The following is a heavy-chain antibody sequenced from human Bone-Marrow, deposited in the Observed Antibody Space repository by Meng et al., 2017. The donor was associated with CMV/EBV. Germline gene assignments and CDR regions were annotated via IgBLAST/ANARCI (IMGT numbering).Heavy chain of an antibody. CDR3: ARDVTSLEWLSLYFNY. CDR1: FTFSTYS. D-gene: IGHD3-3*01. J-gene: IGHJ4*02. CDR2: ISSSSNFI. V-gene: IGHV3-21*01. Sequence: FTFSTYSMNWVRQAPGKGLEWVSSISSSSNFIYYADSLKGRFTISRDNAKNSLFLQMNSLRAEDTAVYYCARDVTSLEWLSLYFNYWGQGTLVTVSS.